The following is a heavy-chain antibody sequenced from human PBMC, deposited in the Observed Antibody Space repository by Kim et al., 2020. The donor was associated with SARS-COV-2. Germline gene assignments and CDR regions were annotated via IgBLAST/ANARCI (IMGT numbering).Heavy chain of an antibody. V-gene: IGHV1-24*01. J-gene: IGHJ5*02. CDR1: GYTLTELS. Sequence: ASVKVSCKVSGYTLTELSMHWVRQAPGKGLEWMGGFDPEAGETISAQKFQGRVPMTEDTSTDTAYMELSSMRSEDTAVYYCATSTTVTTSGWFDPWGQGTLVTVSS. D-gene: IGHD4-17*01. CDR3: ATSTTVTTSGWFDP. CDR2: FDPEAGET.